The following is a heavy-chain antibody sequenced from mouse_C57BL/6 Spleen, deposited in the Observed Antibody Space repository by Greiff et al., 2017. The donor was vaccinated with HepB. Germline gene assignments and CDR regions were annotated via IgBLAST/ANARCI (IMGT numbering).Heavy chain of an antibody. CDR3: ASIYYGNYLFWYFDV. D-gene: IGHD2-1*01. J-gene: IGHJ1*03. V-gene: IGHV1-64*01. CDR1: GNTFTSYW. Sequence: QVQLQQPGAELVKPGASVKLSCKASGNTFTSYWMHWVKQRPGQGLEWIGMIHPNSGSTNYNEKFKSKATLTVDKSSSTAYMQLSSLTSEDSAVYSCASIYYGNYLFWYFDVWGTGTTVTVSS. CDR2: IHPNSGST.